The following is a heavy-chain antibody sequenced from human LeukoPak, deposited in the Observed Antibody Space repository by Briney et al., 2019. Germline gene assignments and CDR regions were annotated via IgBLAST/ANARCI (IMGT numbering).Heavy chain of an antibody. CDR1: GFTFSSYA. V-gene: IGHV3-23*01. J-gene: IGHJ5*02. D-gene: IGHD4-17*01. CDR3: AKYGRTVTTSNWFDP. Sequence: GGSLRLSCAASGFTFSSYAMSWVRQAPGKGLEWVSAISGSGGSTYYADSVQGRFTISRDNSKNTLYLQMNSLRAEDTAVYYCAKYGRTVTTSNWFDPWGQGTLVTVSS. CDR2: ISGSGGST.